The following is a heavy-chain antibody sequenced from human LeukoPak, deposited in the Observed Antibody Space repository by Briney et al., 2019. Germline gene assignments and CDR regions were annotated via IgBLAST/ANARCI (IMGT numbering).Heavy chain of an antibody. CDR3: ARGLVDYELPKGYIDY. Sequence: PSETLSLTCAVYGGSFSGYYWSWIRQPPGKGLEWIGTISYTQSAYHNTSLKSRVTISLDTSRSQFSLKLRSVTAADTAVYFCARGLVDYELPKGYIDYWGQGTLVTVSS. CDR2: ISYTQSA. D-gene: IGHD3-22*01. CDR1: GGSFSGYY. J-gene: IGHJ4*02. V-gene: IGHV4-34*01.